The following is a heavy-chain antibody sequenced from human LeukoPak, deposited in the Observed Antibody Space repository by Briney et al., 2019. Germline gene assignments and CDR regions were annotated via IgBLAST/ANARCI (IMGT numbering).Heavy chain of an antibody. Sequence: GGSLRLSCAASGVSFSTTWMHWVRQAPGKGLMWVSHVSSDGSRTYADSVKGRFTVSRDNNKDMVYLQMRSLRAEDTAVYYCATDGAYGLTHWGQGTLVTVSS. CDR2: VSSDGSR. D-gene: IGHD3-16*01. J-gene: IGHJ4*02. V-gene: IGHV3-74*01. CDR3: ATDGAYGLTH. CDR1: GVSFSTTW.